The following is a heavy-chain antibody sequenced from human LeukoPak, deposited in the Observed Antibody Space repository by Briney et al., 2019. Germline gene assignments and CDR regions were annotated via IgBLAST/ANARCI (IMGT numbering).Heavy chain of an antibody. CDR1: GFTFSSYA. CDR3: ARDLSGSSGYYYGSLDY. D-gene: IGHD3-22*01. V-gene: IGHV3-30-3*01. J-gene: IGHJ4*02. Sequence: PGGSLRLSCVASGFTFSSYAMHWVRQAPGKGLEWVAVISYDGSNKYYADSVKGRFTISRDNSKNTLYLQMNSLRAEDTAVYYCARDLSGSSGYYYGSLDYWGQGTLVTVSS. CDR2: ISYDGSNK.